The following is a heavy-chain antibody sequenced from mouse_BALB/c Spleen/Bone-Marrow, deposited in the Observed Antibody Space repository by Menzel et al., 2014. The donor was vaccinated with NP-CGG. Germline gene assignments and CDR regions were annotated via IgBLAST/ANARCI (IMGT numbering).Heavy chain of an antibody. CDR1: GFTFTDHY. Sequence: EVQLVESGGGLVQPGGFLRLSCATSGFTFTDHYMSWVRQPPGKALEWLGFIRNKANGYTTEYSASVKGRFTISRDNSQSIVYLQMNTLRAEDSATYYCARDYLYFFDYRGQGTTLTVSS. J-gene: IGHJ2*01. V-gene: IGHV7-3*02. D-gene: IGHD2-1*01. CDR3: ARDYLYFFDY. CDR2: IRNKANGYTT.